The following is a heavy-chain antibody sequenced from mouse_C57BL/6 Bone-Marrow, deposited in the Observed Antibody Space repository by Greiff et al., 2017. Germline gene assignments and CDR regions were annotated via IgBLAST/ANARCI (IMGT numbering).Heavy chain of an antibody. CDR3: ARDGYSSSYNY. J-gene: IGHJ2*01. CDR2: ISYDGSN. Sequence: EVKLMESGPGLVKPSQSLSLTCSVTGYSITSGYYWNWIRQFPGNKLEWMGYISYDGSNNYNPSLKNRISITRDTSMNQFFLKLNSLTTEDTATYYCARDGYSSSYNYWGQGTTLTVSS. D-gene: IGHD1-1*01. CDR1: GYSITSGYY. V-gene: IGHV3-6*01.